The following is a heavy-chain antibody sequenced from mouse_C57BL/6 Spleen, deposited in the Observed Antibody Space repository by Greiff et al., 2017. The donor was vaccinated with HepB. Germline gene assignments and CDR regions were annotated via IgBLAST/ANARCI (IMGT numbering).Heavy chain of an antibody. D-gene: IGHD1-1*01. V-gene: IGHV5-17*01. CDR1: GFTFSDYG. Sequence: EVQGVESGGGLVKPGGSLKLSCAASGFTFSDYGMHWVRQAPEKGLEWVAYISSGSSTIYYADTVKGRFTISRDNAKNTLFLQMTSLRSEDTAMYYCATLYYGSSFYAMDYWGQGTSVTVSS. CDR2: ISSGSSTI. J-gene: IGHJ4*01. CDR3: ATLYYGSSFYAMDY.